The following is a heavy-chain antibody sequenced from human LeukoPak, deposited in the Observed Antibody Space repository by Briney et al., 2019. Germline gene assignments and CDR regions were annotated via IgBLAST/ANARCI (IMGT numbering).Heavy chain of an antibody. CDR2: INPNSGGT. J-gene: IGHJ6*02. CDR3: ARAYYILTGYLYGMDV. D-gene: IGHD3-9*01. V-gene: IGHV1-2*02. Sequence: GASVTVSCKASGYTFTGYYMHWERQAPGQGLEWMGWINPNSGGTNYAQKFQGRVTMTRDTSISTAYMELSRLRSDDTAVYYCARAYYILTGYLYGMDVWGQGTTVTVSS. CDR1: GYTFTGYY.